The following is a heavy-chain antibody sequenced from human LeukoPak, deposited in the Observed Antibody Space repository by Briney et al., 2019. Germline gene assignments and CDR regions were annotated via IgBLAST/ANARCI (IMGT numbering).Heavy chain of an antibody. CDR1: GFTFSSYS. CDR3: ARDLLPAAIGRLYNWFDP. J-gene: IGHJ5*02. CDR2: ISSSSSYI. D-gene: IGHD2-2*01. V-gene: IGHV3-21*01. Sequence: GGSLRLSCAASGFTFSSYSMNWVRQAPGKGLEWVSSISSSSSYIYYADSVKGRFTISRDNAKNSLYLQMNSLRAEDTAVYYCARDLLPAAIGRLYNWFDPWGLGTLVTVSS.